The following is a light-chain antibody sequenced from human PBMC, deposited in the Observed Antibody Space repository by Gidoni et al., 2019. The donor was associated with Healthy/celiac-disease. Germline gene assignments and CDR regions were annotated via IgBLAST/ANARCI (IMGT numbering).Light chain of an antibody. Sequence: EIVLTQSPGTLSLSPGERATLSCRASQSVSSSYLAWYQQNPGQAPRILLYCASSRATGIPDRCSCSGSGTDFTLTISRLDPEDFAVYYCQQDGSSPLTFGGGTKVEIK. CDR3: QQDGSSPLT. CDR2: CAS. J-gene: IGKJ4*01. CDR1: QSVSSSY. V-gene: IGKV3-20*01.